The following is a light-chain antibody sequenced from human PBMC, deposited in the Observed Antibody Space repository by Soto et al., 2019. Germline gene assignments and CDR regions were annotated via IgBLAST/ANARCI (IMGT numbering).Light chain of an antibody. J-gene: IGKJ4*01. CDR1: QSVLSSSNNKNY. Sequence: DFVMTQSHSLAVSLGERDTITCKSSQSVLSSSNNKNYLAWYQQKPGQPPRLLIYWASTRESGVPDRFSGSGSGTDFTLTISSLQAEDVALYFCQQYYSPPLTFGGGTKVEIK. V-gene: IGKV4-1*01. CDR3: QQYYSPPLT. CDR2: WAS.